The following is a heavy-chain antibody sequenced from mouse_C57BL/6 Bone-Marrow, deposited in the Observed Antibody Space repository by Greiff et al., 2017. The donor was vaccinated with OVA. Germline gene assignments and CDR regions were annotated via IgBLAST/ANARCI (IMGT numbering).Heavy chain of an antibody. CDR1: GFTFSSYG. J-gene: IGHJ4*01. CDR2: ISSGGSYT. CDR3: ARQAVRDAMDY. Sequence: EVQRVESGGDLVKPGGSLKLSCAASGFTFSSYGMSWVRQTPDKRLEWVATISSGGSYTYYPDSVKGRFTISRDNAKNTLYLQMSSLKSEDTAMYYCARQAVRDAMDYWGQGTSVTVSS. D-gene: IGHD2-5*01. V-gene: IGHV5-6*01.